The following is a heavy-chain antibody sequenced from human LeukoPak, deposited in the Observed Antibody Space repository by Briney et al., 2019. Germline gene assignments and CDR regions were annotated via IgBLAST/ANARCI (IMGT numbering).Heavy chain of an antibody. V-gene: IGHV3-48*01. CDR1: GFTFSGYT. Sequence: QSGGSLRLSCAASGFTFSGYTMNWVRQAPGKGLEWVSYISSSSSTIYYADSVKGRFTISRDNAKNSLYLQMNSLRAEDTAVYYCARELRYCSSTSCFYYYYMDVWGKGTTVTVSS. CDR2: ISSSSSTI. J-gene: IGHJ6*03. D-gene: IGHD2-2*01. CDR3: ARELRYCSSTSCFYYYYMDV.